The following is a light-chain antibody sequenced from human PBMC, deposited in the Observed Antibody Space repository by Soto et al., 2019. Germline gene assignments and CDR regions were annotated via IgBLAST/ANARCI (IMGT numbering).Light chain of an antibody. CDR1: SSDVGGYKY. J-gene: IGLJ1*01. CDR2: EVN. Sequence: QSALTQPACVSGSRGQSITISCTGTSSDVGGYKYVSWYQHQPGKAPKLMIYEVNNRPSGVSNRFSGSKSGNTASLTISGLQAEDEADYYCSSYSTNSTPLVFGSGTKLTVL. V-gene: IGLV2-14*01. CDR3: SSYSTNSTPLV.